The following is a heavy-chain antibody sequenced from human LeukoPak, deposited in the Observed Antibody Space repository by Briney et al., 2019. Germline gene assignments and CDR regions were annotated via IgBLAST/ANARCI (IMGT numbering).Heavy chain of an antibody. CDR3: VTTSVTHTRDP. CDR1: GNDFSDFY. Sequence: ASVKVSCKASGNDFSDFYFNWVRQAPGRGLEWVGWINPHSRATHYAQRFRGRVTMEASISTGYMELNSRTSDETTVYYCVTTSVTHTRDPWGQGTLVTVSS. CDR2: INPHSRAT. V-gene: IGHV1-2*02. J-gene: IGHJ5*02. D-gene: IGHD5/OR15-5a*01.